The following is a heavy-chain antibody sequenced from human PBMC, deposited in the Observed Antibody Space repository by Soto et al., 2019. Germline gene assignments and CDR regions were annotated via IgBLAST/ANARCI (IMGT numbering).Heavy chain of an antibody. Sequence: GGSLRLSCAASGFTFSSYAMSWVRQAPGKGLEWVSDISGSGGSTYYADSVKGRFTISRDNSKNTLYLQMNSLRAEDTAVDYCAKRYTGPDWYFDLWGRGTLVTVSS. CDR3: AKRYTGPDWYFDL. CDR1: GFTFSSYA. CDR2: ISGSGGST. V-gene: IGHV3-23*01. J-gene: IGHJ2*01. D-gene: IGHD1-26*01.